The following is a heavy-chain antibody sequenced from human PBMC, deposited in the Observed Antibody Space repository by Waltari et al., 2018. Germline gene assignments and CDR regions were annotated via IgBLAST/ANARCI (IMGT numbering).Heavy chain of an antibody. CDR3: VRDIPRDDSSCDV. D-gene: IGHD6-13*01. CDR2: MYVGGAT. CDR1: GLTISRNY. Sequence: EEQLVESGGGSVQPGGSLKLACAASGLTISRNYMNWVRQAPGKGLGWVEVMYVGGATQYADSVKDRFIISRDNSKNTLYLQMHSLKVDDTAVYYCVRDIPRDDSSCDVWGQGTTVIVSS. V-gene: IGHV3-66*01. J-gene: IGHJ6*02.